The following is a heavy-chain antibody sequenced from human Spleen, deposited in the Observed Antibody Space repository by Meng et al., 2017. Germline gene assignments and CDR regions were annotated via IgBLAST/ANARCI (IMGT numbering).Heavy chain of an antibody. D-gene: IGHD3-10*01. J-gene: IGHJ5*02. V-gene: IGHV4-34*10. CDR2: INHGGIT. CDR1: GGSFSGYY. Sequence: QVQLQESGPGLVKPSETLSLTCAVYGGSFSGYYWSWIRQPPGKGLEWIGEINHGGITNYNPSLKSRITISVDTSQKQFSLKLTSVTAADTAVYYCARGLFRGVMMSWGQGTLVTVSS. CDR3: ARGLFRGVMMS.